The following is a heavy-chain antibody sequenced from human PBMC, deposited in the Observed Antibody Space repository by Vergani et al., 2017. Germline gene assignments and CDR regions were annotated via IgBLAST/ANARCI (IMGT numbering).Heavy chain of an antibody. V-gene: IGHV3-33*08. CDR1: GFTFSSYS. Sequence: VQLVESGGGLVQPGGSLRLSCAASGFTFSSYSMHWVRQAPGKGLEWVAVIWYDGSNKYYADSVKGRFTISRDNSKNTLYLQMNSLRAEDTAVYYCAREGYYYYYMDVWGKGTTVTVSS. CDR2: IWYDGSNK. J-gene: IGHJ6*03. CDR3: AREGYYYYYMDV.